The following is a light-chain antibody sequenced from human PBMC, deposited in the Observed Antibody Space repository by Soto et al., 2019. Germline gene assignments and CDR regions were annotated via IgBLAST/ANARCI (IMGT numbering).Light chain of an antibody. J-gene: IGKJ1*01. V-gene: IGKV3-11*01. CDR2: DAS. CDR3: QQSYSTWA. CDR1: QNIDTY. Sequence: EIVLTQSPATLSLSPGERATLSCRASQNIDTYLDWYQQKPGQSPRLLIFDASSRATGTPARFSGSGSGTDFTLTISSLQPEDFATYYCQQSYSTWAFGQGTKVDI.